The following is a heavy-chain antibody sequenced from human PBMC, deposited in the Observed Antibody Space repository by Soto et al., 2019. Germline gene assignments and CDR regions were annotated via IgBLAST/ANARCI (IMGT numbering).Heavy chain of an antibody. CDR2: VSASGLNT. V-gene: IGHV3-23*01. CDR1: GFTFSTYA. CDR3: AKSPSVVLVPSTLGGNNWFDP. J-gene: IGHJ5*02. D-gene: IGHD2-15*01. Sequence: GSLRLSCAASGFTFSTYAMAWVRQAPGKGLEWVSGVSASGLNTDYADPVKGRFTISRDNSKNTLYLQMNSLRAEDTAVYFCAKSPSVVLVPSTLGGNNWFDPWGQGTLVTVSS.